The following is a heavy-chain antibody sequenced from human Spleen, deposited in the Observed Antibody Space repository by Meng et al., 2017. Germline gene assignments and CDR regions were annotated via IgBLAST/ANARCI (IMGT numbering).Heavy chain of an antibody. D-gene: IGHD3-10*01. CDR1: GFTFDDYA. V-gene: IGHV3-43D*04. J-gene: IGHJ6*02. CDR3: AKATASGSYYNAHYGMDV. Sequence: GGSLRLSCAASGFTFDDYAMHWVRQAPGKGLEWVSLISWDGDNTYYADSVKGRFTISRDNSKNSLYLQMNSLRGEDTALYYCAKATASGSYYNAHYGMDVWGQGTTVTVSS. CDR2: ISWDGDNT.